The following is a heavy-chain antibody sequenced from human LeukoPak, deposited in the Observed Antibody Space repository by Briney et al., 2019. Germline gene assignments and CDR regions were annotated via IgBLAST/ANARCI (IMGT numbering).Heavy chain of an antibody. D-gene: IGHD3-22*01. CDR1: GFTFSSYA. J-gene: IGHJ3*02. V-gene: IGHV3-23*01. Sequence: GGSLRLSCAASGFTFSSYAMSWVRQAPGKGLEWVSAISGSGGSTYYADSVKGRFTISRDNSKNTLYLQMSSLRAEDTAVYYCAKQDYDSSGPDAFDIWGQGTMVAVSS. CDR2: ISGSGGST. CDR3: AKQDYDSSGPDAFDI.